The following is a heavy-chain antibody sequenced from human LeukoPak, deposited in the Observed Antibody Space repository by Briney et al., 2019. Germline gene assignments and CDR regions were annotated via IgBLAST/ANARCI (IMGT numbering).Heavy chain of an antibody. Sequence: PGRSLRLSCAASGFTFSSYAMHWVRQAPGKGLEWVAVISYDGSNKYYADSVKGRFTISRDNSKNTLYLQMNSLRAEDTAVYYCASVGMLQADFDYWGQGTLVTVSS. CDR2: ISYDGSNK. J-gene: IGHJ4*02. CDR3: ASVGMLQADFDY. V-gene: IGHV3-30-3*01. CDR1: GFTFSSYA. D-gene: IGHD2-8*01.